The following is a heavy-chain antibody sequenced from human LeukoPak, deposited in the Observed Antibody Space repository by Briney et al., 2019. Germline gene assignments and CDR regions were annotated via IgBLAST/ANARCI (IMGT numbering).Heavy chain of an antibody. CDR1: GYTFASYY. V-gene: IGHV1-46*01. CDR2: INPSGGST. CDR3: ARNRWLDC. J-gene: IGHJ4*02. D-gene: IGHD5-24*01. Sequence: GASVKVSCRASGYTFASYYMHWVRQAPGQGLEWMGIINPSGGSTTYAQKFQDRVTMTRDTSTSTVYMELSSLRSEDTAVYYCARNRWLDCWGQGTLVTVPS.